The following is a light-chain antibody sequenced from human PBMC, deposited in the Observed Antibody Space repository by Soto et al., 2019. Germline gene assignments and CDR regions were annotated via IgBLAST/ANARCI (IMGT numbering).Light chain of an antibody. CDR3: RQSYSTPPYT. Sequence: DIQMTQSPSSLSASVGDRVTITCRASQSISSYLNWYQQKPGKAPKLLIYAASSLQSGVPSRFSGSGSGTDFTLTISSLKPEDFATYFCRQSYSTPPYTFGQGTKLEIK. V-gene: IGKV1-39*01. J-gene: IGKJ2*01. CDR1: QSISSY. CDR2: AAS.